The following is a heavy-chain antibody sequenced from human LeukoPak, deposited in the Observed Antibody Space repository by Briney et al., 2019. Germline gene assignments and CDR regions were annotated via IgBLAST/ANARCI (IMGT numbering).Heavy chain of an antibody. CDR2: ISHSGTT. CDR3: ARGAPGF. V-gene: IGHV4-34*01. CDR1: GGSFSDYH. Sequence: SETLSLTCAVYGGSFSDYHWTWIRQSPGKRLEWIGQISHSGTTRYNPSFNSRVTMSVDTSENQFSLKLTSVTAADTAIYYCARGAPGFWGQGTLVTVSS. J-gene: IGHJ4*02.